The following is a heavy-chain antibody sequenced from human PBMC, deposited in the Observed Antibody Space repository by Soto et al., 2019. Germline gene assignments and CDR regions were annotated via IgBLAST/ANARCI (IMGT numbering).Heavy chain of an antibody. CDR3: ARLPPNHSSGHHNWFDP. D-gene: IGHD3-22*01. J-gene: IGHJ5*02. CDR2: IYYSGST. V-gene: IGHV4-39*01. CDR1: GGSISSSSYY. Sequence: SETLSLTCTVSGGSISSSSYYWGWIRQPPGKGLEWIGSIYYSGSTYYNPSLKSRATISVDTSKNQFSLKLSSVTAADTAVYYCARLPPNHSSGHHNWFDPWGQGTLVTVSS.